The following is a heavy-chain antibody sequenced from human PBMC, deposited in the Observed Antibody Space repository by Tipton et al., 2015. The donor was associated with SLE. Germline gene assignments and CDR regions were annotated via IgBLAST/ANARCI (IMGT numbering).Heavy chain of an antibody. CDR3: ARESYDFWSRHYYYYMDV. Sequence: SLRLSCAASGFTFSSYSMNWVRQAPGKGLEWVSSISSSSSYIYYADSVKGRFTISRDNAKNSLYLQMNSLRAEDTAVYYCARESYDFWSRHYYYYMDVWGKGTTVTVSS. V-gene: IGHV3-21*01. CDR1: GFTFSSYS. D-gene: IGHD3-3*01. CDR2: ISSSSSYI. J-gene: IGHJ6*03.